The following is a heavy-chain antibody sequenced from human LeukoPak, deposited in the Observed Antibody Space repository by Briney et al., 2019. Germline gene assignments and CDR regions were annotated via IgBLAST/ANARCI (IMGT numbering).Heavy chain of an antibody. CDR3: ARGYCSGGSCHDHYYYYYMDV. J-gene: IGHJ6*03. D-gene: IGHD2-15*01. V-gene: IGHV1-69*06. CDR2: IIPIFGTA. Sequence: SVKVSCKASGGTFSSYAISWVRQAPGQGLEWMGRIIPIFGTANYAQKSQGRVTITADKSTSTAYMELSSLRSEDTAVYYCARGYCSGGSCHDHYYYYYMDVWGKGTTVTVSS. CDR1: GGTFSSYA.